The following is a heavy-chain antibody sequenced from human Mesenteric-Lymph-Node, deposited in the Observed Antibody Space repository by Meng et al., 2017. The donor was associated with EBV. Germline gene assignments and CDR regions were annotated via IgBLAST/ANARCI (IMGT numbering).Heavy chain of an antibody. CDR3: ARDVWTRNGASERNFENRFDL. V-gene: IGHV4-4*02. CDR1: GGSVISRHW. CDR2: IFDSGST. J-gene: IGHJ5*02. D-gene: IGHD1-1*01. Sequence: VPLEEPGPGLVKPSGTLSLTCAVSGGSVISRHWWSWVRQPPGTGLEWIGEIFDSGSTNYNPSLKSRVSISVDKSKNEFSLNLRSVTAEDTAIYFCARDVWTRNGASERNFENRFDLWGQGILVTVSS.